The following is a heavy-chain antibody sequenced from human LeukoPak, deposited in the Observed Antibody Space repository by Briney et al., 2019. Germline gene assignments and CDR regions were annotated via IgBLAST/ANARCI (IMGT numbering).Heavy chain of an antibody. CDR3: ARGIVVVPAAMGYYYGMDV. V-gene: IGHV4-4*09. CDR1: GGSISSYY. Sequence: SETLSLTCTVSGGSISSYYWSWIRQPPGKGLEWIGYIYTSGSTNYNPSLKSRVTISVDTSKNQFSLKLSSVTAADTAVYYCARGIVVVPAAMGYYYGMDVWGQGTTVTVSS. J-gene: IGHJ6*02. D-gene: IGHD2-2*01. CDR2: IYTSGST.